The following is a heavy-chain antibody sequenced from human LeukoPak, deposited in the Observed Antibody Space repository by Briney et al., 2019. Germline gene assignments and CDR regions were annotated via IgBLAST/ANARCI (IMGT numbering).Heavy chain of an antibody. V-gene: IGHV3-53*01. D-gene: IGHD6-19*01. CDR3: ARDRAVPGRGYYFDC. J-gene: IGHJ4*02. CDR2: IYIGGST. CDR1: GFTVSTNY. Sequence: GRSLRLSCAASGFTVSTNYMTWVRQAPGKGLEWVSTIYIGGSTYYADSVKGRFTISRDNSKNTLYLQMNSLRAEDTAVYYCARDRAVPGRGYYFDCWGQGTLVTVSS.